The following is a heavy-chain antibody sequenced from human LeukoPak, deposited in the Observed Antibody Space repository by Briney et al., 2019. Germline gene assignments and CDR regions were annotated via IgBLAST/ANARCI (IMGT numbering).Heavy chain of an antibody. CDR3: ARELVVPAAITDDAFDI. D-gene: IGHD2-2*02. V-gene: IGHV4-34*01. CDR1: GFTVSSNY. J-gene: IGHJ3*02. CDR2: INHSGST. Sequence: GSLRLSCAASGFTVSSNYMSWVRQAPGKGLEWIGEINHSGSTNYNPSLKSRLTISVDTSKNQFSLKLSSVTAADTAVYYCARELVVPAAITDDAFDIWGQGTVVTVSS.